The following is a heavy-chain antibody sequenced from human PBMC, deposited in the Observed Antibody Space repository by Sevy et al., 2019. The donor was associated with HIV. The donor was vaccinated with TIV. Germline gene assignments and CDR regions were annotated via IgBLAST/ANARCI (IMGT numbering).Heavy chain of an antibody. J-gene: IGHJ3*02. CDR3: AKDMIVVVGEALVI. CDR2: ISGSGGET. V-gene: IGHV3-23*01. D-gene: IGHD3-22*01. Sequence: GGSLRLSCAASQFTFSSYAMSWVRQAPGKGLEWVSSISGSGGETYYADSVKGRFTISRDKSKNTLYLQMNSLRAEDTAVYYCAKDMIVVVGEALVIWGQGTMVTVSS. CDR1: QFTFSSYA.